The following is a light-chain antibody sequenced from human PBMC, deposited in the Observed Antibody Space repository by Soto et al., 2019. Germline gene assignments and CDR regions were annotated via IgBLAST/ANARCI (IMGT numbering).Light chain of an antibody. V-gene: IGLV1-44*01. J-gene: IGLJ2*01. Sequence: QSVLTQPPSASGTPGQRVSISCSGSSSNIGSNIVNWYQQLPGTAPKLLIYNNNQRPSGVPDRFSGSKSGTSASLAISGLQSEDEADYYCAAWDDRLRGVFGGGTQLTVL. CDR1: SSNIGSNI. CDR3: AAWDDRLRGV. CDR2: NNN.